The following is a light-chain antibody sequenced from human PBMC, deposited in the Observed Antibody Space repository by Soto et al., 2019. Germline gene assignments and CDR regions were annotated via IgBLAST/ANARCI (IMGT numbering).Light chain of an antibody. Sequence: EIVMTQSPATLSVSPGERATLSFRASQSVSSNLAWYHQRPGQAPRVLIHSASSRATGVPDRFTGSGSGTDFTLTITRLEPEDFGVYYCQQYSSLPRTFGQGTKVDIK. CDR3: QQYSSLPRT. CDR2: SAS. J-gene: IGKJ1*01. CDR1: QSVSSN. V-gene: IGKV3-20*01.